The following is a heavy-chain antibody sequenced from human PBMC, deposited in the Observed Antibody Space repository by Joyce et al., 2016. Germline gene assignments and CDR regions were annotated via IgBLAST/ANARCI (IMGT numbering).Heavy chain of an antibody. V-gene: IGHV4-39*07. CDR3: AREGGPTVTTTNFDY. J-gene: IGHJ4*02. CDR2: IYYNGST. D-gene: IGHD4-11*01. Sequence: QLQLQESGPGLVKPSETLSLTCTVSGGSISSRSNFWGWIRQPPGKGLEWIGSIYYNGSTYYNPSRRSRVIISLDTSKSQFSLRLSSVTAADTAVYYCAREGGPTVTTTNFDYWGQGILVTVSS. CDR1: GGSISSRSNF.